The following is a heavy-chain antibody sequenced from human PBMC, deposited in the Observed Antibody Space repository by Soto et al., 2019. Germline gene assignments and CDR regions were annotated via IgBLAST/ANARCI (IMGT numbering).Heavy chain of an antibody. D-gene: IGHD3-22*01. CDR2: INSDGSST. CDR1: GFTFSSYW. J-gene: IGHJ3*02. Sequence: GGSLRLSCAASGFTFSSYWMHWVRQAPGKGLVWVSRINSDGSSTSYADSVKGRFTISRDNAKNTLYLQMNSLRAEDTAVYYCASLPGALNYYDSSGYDAFDIWGQGTMVTVSS. V-gene: IGHV3-74*01. CDR3: ASLPGALNYYDSSGYDAFDI.